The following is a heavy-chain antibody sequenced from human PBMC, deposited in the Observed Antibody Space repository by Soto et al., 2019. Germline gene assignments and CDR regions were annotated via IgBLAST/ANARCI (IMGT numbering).Heavy chain of an antibody. CDR3: ARVLIPQSHIAAAVHY. Sequence: PGGSLRLSCAASGFTFSSYAMSWVRQAQGKGLEWVSYISSSSSYTNYADSVKGRFTISRDNAKNSLYLQMNSLRAEDTAVYYYARVLIPQSHIAAAVHYWGQGTLVTVSS. CDR1: GFTFSSYA. V-gene: IGHV3-11*05. CDR2: ISSSSSYT. D-gene: IGHD6-13*01. J-gene: IGHJ4*02.